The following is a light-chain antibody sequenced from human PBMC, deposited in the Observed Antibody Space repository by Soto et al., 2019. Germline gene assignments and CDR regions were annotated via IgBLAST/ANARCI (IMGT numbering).Light chain of an antibody. J-gene: IGKJ1*01. CDR3: QQYNSYPWT. CDR1: QTISSW. V-gene: IGKV1-5*03. CDR2: KAS. Sequence: IQMTQSPWALAGSVGDRVSITCRASQTISSWLAWYQQKPGKAPKLLIYKASTLKSGVPSRFSGSGSGTEFTLTISSLQPDDFATYYCQQYNSYPWTFGQGTKVDIK.